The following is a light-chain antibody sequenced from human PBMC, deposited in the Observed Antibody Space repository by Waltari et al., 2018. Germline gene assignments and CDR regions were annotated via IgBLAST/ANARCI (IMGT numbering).Light chain of an antibody. CDR1: SGSVSTSYY. J-gene: IGLJ3*02. CDR3: VLYMGSNWV. V-gene: IGLV8-61*01. Sequence: QTVVTQEPSFSVSPGGTVTLTCGLSSGSVSTSYYPSWYQQTPGQAPRTLLYSTNTRSSGVPDRFSGSILGNKAALTVTGAQADDESDYYCVLYMGSNWVFGGGTKLTVL. CDR2: STN.